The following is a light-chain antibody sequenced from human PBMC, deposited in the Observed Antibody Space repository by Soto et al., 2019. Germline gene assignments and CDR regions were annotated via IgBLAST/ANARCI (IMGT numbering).Light chain of an antibody. CDR2: GAS. V-gene: IGKV3-15*01. CDR1: QSVSSSY. Sequence: EIVLTHSPGTLSLSPCERATLSCSASQSVSSSYLAWYQQKPGQAPRLLIYGASTRATGIPARFSGSGSGTEFTLTISSLQSEDFAVYYCQQYNNWPPITFGQGTRLEIK. J-gene: IGKJ5*01. CDR3: QQYNNWPPIT.